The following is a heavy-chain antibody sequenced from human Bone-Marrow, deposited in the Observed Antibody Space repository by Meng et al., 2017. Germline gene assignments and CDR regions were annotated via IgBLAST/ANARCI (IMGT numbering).Heavy chain of an antibody. CDR2: IRSKAYGVTT. V-gene: IGHV3-49*04. D-gene: IGHD3-3*01. Sequence: GESLKISCTASGFTSGDYAMSWVRQAPGKGLEWGGFIRSKAYGVTTEYAASVKGRFTISRDDSKSIAYLQMNSLKTEDTAVYYCTREGFAGDFWSRYYFDYWGQGTLVTVSS. J-gene: IGHJ4*02. CDR3: TREGFAGDFWSRYYFDY. CDR1: GFTSGDYA.